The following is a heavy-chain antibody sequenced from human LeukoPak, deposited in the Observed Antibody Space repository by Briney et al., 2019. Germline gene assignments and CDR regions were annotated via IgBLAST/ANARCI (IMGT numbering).Heavy chain of an antibody. V-gene: IGHV3-7*01. CDR1: GFTFSSYW. D-gene: IGHD3-22*01. J-gene: IGHJ4*02. Sequence: GGSLRLSCAASGFTFSSYWMSWVRQAPGKGLEWVANIKQDGSEKYYVDSVKGRFTISRDNAKNSLYLQMNSLRAEDTAVYYCARGQLYYYDSSLASWGQGTLVTVSS. CDR3: ARGQLYYYDSSLAS. CDR2: IKQDGSEK.